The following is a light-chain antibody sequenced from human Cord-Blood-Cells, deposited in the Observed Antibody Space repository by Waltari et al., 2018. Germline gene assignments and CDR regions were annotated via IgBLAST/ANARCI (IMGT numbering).Light chain of an antibody. CDR3: QQYGSPWT. J-gene: IGKJ1*01. Sequence: EIVLTQSPGTLSLSQGERATLSCRASQSVSSSYLAWYQQKPGQAPRLLIYGASSRATGIPDRFSGSGSWTYFTLTISRLEPEDFAVYYCQQYGSPWTFGQVTKVEIK. V-gene: IGKV3-20*01. CDR1: QSVSSSY. CDR2: GAS.